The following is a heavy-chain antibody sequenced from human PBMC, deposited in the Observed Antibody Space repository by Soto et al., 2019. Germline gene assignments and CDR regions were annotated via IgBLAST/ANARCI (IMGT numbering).Heavy chain of an antibody. CDR1: GFTFSSYG. Sequence: QVQLVESGGGVVQPGRSLRLSCAASGFTFSSYGMHWVRQAPGKGLEWVAVIWYDGSNKYYAESVKGRCTISRDNSKNSRDLQMNTSSAEDTPEYYCSSTSAAAGPDYWGQVTLVIV. CDR2: IWYDGSNK. V-gene: IGHV3-33*01. J-gene: IGHJ4*02. CDR3: SSTSAAAGPDY. D-gene: IGHD6-13*01.